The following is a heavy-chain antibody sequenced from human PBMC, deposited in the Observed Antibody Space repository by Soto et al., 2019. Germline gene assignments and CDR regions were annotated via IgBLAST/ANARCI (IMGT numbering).Heavy chain of an antibody. CDR3: ARGRDRFKFLTGYYYFDY. CDR2: INHSGST. D-gene: IGHD3-9*01. CDR1: GGSFSGYY. V-gene: IGHV4-34*01. Sequence: PSETLSLTCAVYGGSFSGYYWSWIRQPPGKGLEWIGEINHSGSTNYNPSLKSRVTISVDTSKNQFSLKLSSVTAADTAVYYCARGRDRFKFLTGYYYFDYWGQGTLVTVSS. J-gene: IGHJ4*02.